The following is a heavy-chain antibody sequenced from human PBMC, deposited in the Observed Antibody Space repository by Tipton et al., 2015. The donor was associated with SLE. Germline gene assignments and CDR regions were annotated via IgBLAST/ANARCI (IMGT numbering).Heavy chain of an antibody. J-gene: IGHJ5*02. CDR2: IYSRGNI. Sequence: TLSLTCTVSGYSISSGYYWGWIRQPPGKGLEWIGHIYSRGNINYNPSLKSRVTMSVDTSKNQFSLRLNSVTAADTAVYYCARQGFGASTGMDWFDPWGQGTLVTVSS. CDR1: GYSISSGYY. CDR3: ARQGFGASTGMDWFDP. D-gene: IGHD3-10*01. V-gene: IGHV4-38-2*02.